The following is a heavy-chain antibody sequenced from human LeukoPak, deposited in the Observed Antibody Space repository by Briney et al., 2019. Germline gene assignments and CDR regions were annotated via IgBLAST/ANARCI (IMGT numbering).Heavy chain of an antibody. Sequence: KPSETLSLTCAVYGGSFSGYYWSWIRQPPGKGLEWIGEINHSGSTNYNPSLKSRVTISVDTSKNQFSLKLSSVTAADTAVYYCARVVGRTRNIVVVYYFGGAFDIWGQGTMVTVSS. V-gene: IGHV4-34*01. D-gene: IGHD2-21*01. CDR2: INHSGST. CDR3: ARVVGRTRNIVVVYYFGGAFDI. CDR1: GGSFSGYY. J-gene: IGHJ3*02.